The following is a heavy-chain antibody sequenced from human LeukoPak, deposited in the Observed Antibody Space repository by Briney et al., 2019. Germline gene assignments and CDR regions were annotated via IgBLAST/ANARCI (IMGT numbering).Heavy chain of an antibody. CDR3: AKDSYVSGRPLHTFDV. CDR1: GFAFAIHA. Sequence: GGSLRLSCAASGFAFAIHAMTWVRQAPGKGLEWVSGISGDGASTHYAESVKGQFTISRDNSQNTLFPQMNSLRVEDTAIYYCAKDSYVSGRPLHTFDVWGQGTMVTVSS. J-gene: IGHJ3*01. CDR2: ISGDGAST. D-gene: IGHD3-10*01. V-gene: IGHV3-23*01.